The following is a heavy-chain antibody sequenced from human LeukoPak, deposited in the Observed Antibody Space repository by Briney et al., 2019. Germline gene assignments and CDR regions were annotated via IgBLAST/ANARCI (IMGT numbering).Heavy chain of an antibody. CDR2: IRYDADNK. CDR1: GFTFSTYG. V-gene: IGHV3-30*02. Sequence: GGPLRLSCAASGFTFSTYGMHWVRQAPGKGLEWVAFIRYDADNKYYADSVRGRFTISRDNSKNTLFLQMNSLRAEDTAVYYCAKALGGYYYFDFWGQGTLVTVSS. CDR3: AKALGGYYYFDF. J-gene: IGHJ4*02. D-gene: IGHD2-21*02.